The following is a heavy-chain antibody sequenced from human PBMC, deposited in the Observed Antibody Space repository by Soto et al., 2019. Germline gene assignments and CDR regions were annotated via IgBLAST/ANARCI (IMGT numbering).Heavy chain of an antibody. J-gene: IGHJ6*02. CDR1: GFTFSRYW. D-gene: IGHD6-19*01. Sequence: EVQLVESGGGLVQPGGSLRLSCAASGFTFSRYWMHWVRQAPGKGLVWLSRIDSGGSTTYYADSVKGRFTISRENDKDTVYRQMNRLRAEDTAVYYCASPYMYSSGLYFYGMDVWGQGTTVTVSS. V-gene: IGHV3-74*01. CDR2: IDSGGSTT. CDR3: ASPYMYSSGLYFYGMDV.